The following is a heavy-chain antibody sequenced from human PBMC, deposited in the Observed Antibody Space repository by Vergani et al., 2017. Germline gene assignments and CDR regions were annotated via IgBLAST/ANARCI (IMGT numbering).Heavy chain of an antibody. D-gene: IGHD5-24*01. Sequence: EVHLVESGGGLVQPGRSLRLSCAASGFTFDDYAMHWVRQAPGKGLEWVSGINSDETTTSYADSVKGRFTISRDNAKNTLYLQMNSLRAEDTAVYYCVRDLGWLQPPDYWGQGTLVTVSS. CDR2: INSDETTT. V-gene: IGHV3-9*01. CDR1: GFTFDDYA. CDR3: VRDLGWLQPPDY. J-gene: IGHJ4*02.